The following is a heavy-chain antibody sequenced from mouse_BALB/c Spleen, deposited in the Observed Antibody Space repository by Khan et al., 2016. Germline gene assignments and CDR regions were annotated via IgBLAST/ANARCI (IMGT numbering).Heavy chain of an antibody. D-gene: IGHD1-2*01. J-gene: IGHJ3*01. Sequence: QVQLKQSGPELVKPGASVKISCKASGYTFTDFYVNWVKQKPGKGLEWIGWIYPGSGNTKYNEKFKGKATLTVDTSSSTAYMQLRSLTSEDTAVYCCARSQLRLRFDYWGQGTLVTVAA. V-gene: IGHV1-84*02. CDR1: GYTFTDFY. CDR2: IYPGSGNT. CDR3: ARSQLRLRFDY.